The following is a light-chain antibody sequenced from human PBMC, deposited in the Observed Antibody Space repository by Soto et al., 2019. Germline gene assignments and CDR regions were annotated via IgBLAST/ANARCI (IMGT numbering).Light chain of an antibody. J-gene: IGLJ1*01. CDR1: SSDVGGYDY. V-gene: IGLV2-14*01. CDR3: SAYARSSPYG. Sequence: QSALTQPASVSGSPGQSITIPCTGTSSDVGGYDYVSWYQQHPGKAPKLMIYDVTDRPSGFSSRFSGSKSVSTACLTISGVQAEDEADYCCSAYARSSPYGFGTGTKVTGL. CDR2: DVT.